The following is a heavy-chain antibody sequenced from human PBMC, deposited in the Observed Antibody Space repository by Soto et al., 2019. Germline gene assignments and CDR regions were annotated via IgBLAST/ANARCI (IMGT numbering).Heavy chain of an antibody. V-gene: IGHV4-61*01. CDR2: IYYSGST. CDR3: ARDRTYYDFWSGYPPIPHYYYYGMDV. J-gene: IGHJ6*02. CDR1: GGSVSSGSYY. Sequence: SETLSLTCTVSGGSVSSGSYYWGWIRQPPGKGLEWIGYIYYSGSTNYNPSLKSRVTISVDTSKNQFSLKLSSVTAAATAVYYCARDRTYYDFWSGYPPIPHYYYYGMDVWGQGTTVTVSS. D-gene: IGHD3-3*01.